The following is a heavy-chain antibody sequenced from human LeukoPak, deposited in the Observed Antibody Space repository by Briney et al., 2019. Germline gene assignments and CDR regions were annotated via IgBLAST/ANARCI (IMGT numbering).Heavy chain of an antibody. V-gene: IGHV4-39*07. CDR1: GGSISSSSYY. CDR3: ARGPGITGTTDWFDP. Sequence: SETLSVTCTVSGGSISSSSYYWGWIRQPPGEGLEWIGSIYYSGSTYYNPSLKSRVTISVDTSKNQFSLKLSSVTAADTALYYCARGPGITGTTDWFDPWGQGTLVTVSS. CDR2: IYYSGST. D-gene: IGHD1-7*01. J-gene: IGHJ5*02.